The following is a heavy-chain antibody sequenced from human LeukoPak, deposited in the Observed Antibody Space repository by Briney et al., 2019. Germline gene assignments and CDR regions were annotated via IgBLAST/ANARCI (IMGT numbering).Heavy chain of an antibody. D-gene: IGHD5-18*01. CDR3: ARDRTGIQLWPPLDY. J-gene: IGHJ4*02. CDR1: GYTFTSYG. CDR2: ISAYNGNT. V-gene: IGHV1-18*04. Sequence: GASVKVSCKASGYTFTSYGISWVRQAPGQGLEWMGWISAYNGNTNYAQKLQGRVTMTTDPSTSTAYMELRSLTSDGTAVYYRARDRTGIQLWPPLDYWGQGTLATVSS.